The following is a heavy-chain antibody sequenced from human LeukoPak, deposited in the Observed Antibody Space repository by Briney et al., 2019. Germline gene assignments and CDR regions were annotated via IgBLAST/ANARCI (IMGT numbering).Heavy chain of an antibody. CDR2: IYPGDSDT. V-gene: IGHV5-51*01. CDR3: ARHVRRTYCSSTSCSGDWFDP. J-gene: IGHJ5*02. CDR1: GHGFNNYW. Sequence: GESLKISCQASGHGFNNYWIAWVRQMPGKGLEWMGIIYPGDSDTRYSPSFQGQVTISADKSISTAYLQWSSLKASDTAMYYCARHVRRTYCSSTSCSGDWFDPWGQGTLVTVSS. D-gene: IGHD2-2*01.